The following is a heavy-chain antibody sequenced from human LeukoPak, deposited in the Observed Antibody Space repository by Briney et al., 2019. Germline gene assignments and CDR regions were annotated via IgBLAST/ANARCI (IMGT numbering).Heavy chain of an antibody. V-gene: IGHV3-74*03. Sequence: HPGRSLRLSCAASGFTFSSYWMQWVRQGPGGGLVWVSRINSDGGSTMYADSVKGRFTISRDNAKSTLYLQMNSLRADDTAVYYCASPPHITAAAGGYWGQGTLVTVSS. CDR2: INSDGGST. CDR1: GFTFSSYW. CDR3: ASPPHITAAAGGY. D-gene: IGHD6-13*01. J-gene: IGHJ4*02.